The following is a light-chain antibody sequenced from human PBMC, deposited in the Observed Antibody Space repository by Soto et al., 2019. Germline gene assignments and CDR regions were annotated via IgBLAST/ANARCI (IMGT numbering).Light chain of an antibody. J-gene: IGLJ1*01. CDR1: SSAVGSYGL. CDR3: GSSAQSKTVI. CDR2: QGS. Sequence: QSALTQPASVSGSPGQSITISCTGSSSAVGSYGLVSWYQCHPGKVPKLIIYQGSKRPSGVSNRFSGSEPGSTASLTISGLQAEEEADYDCGSSAQSKTVIFGTGTKVTV. V-gene: IGLV2-23*01.